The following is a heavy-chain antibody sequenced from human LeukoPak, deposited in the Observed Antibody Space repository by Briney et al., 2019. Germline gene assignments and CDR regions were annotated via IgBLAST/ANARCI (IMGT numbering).Heavy chain of an antibody. CDR3: VKGLDYSSSQMDS. J-gene: IGHJ4*02. D-gene: IGHD6-6*01. Sequence: GGSLRLSRSASGFTFKSYAMHWVRQAPGKGLEYVSSINTNGANTYYADSVKGRFTISRDNSRNTVYVQMNSLTPEDTAVYYCVKGLDYSSSQMDSWGQGTLVTVSS. CDR1: GFTFKSYA. V-gene: IGHV3-64*05. CDR2: INTNGANT.